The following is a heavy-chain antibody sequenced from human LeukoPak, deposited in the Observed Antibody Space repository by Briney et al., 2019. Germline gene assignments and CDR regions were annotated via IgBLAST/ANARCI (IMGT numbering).Heavy chain of an antibody. V-gene: IGHV1-3*03. J-gene: IGHJ4*02. CDR2: ITTGRGDT. CDR1: GYTFTDYA. D-gene: IGHD6-19*01. Sequence: ASVKVSCKASGYTFTDYALHWVRQAPGQSLEWMGWITTGRGDTQYSQAFQRRITITRDKSASTVSMDLSALRSEDTAAYYCARGGKQWRGGNYFDPWGQGTLVTVSS. CDR3: ARGGKQWRGGNYFDP.